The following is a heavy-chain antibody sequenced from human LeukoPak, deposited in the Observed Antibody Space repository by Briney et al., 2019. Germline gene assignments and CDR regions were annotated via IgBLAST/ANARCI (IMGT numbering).Heavy chain of an antibody. Sequence: GGSLRLSCVASGFIFSNTWMHWVRQAPGKGLEWVSGINWNGGSTGYADSVKGRFTISRDNAKNSLYLQMNSLRAEDTALYHCAREAAPGDYWGQGTLVTVSS. V-gene: IGHV3-20*01. CDR2: INWNGGST. CDR1: GFIFSNTW. J-gene: IGHJ4*02. CDR3: AREAAPGDY. D-gene: IGHD6-13*01.